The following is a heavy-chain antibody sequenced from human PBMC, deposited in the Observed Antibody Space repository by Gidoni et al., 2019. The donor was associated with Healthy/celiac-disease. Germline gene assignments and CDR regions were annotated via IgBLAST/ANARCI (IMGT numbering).Heavy chain of an antibody. Sequence: QVQLQESGPGLVKPSETLSLTCTVSGGSISSYYWSWIRQPPGKGLEWIGYIYYSGSTNYNPSLKSRVTISVDTSKNQFSLKLSSVTAADTAVYYCARHPSPSSGHNYYYYGMDVWGQGTTVTVSS. D-gene: IGHD6-19*01. CDR2: IYYSGST. CDR3: ARHPSPSSGHNYYYYGMDV. CDR1: GGSISSYY. V-gene: IGHV4-59*08. J-gene: IGHJ6*02.